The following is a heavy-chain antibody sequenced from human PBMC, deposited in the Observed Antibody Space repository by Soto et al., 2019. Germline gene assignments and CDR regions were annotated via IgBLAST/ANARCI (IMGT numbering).Heavy chain of an antibody. CDR2: IVVGSGNT. J-gene: IGHJ4*02. D-gene: IGHD3-22*01. CDR3: AREYDSSYFDY. V-gene: IGHV1-58*02. Sequence: ASVKVSCKASGGTFSSYAISWVRQAPGQGLEWIGWIVVGSGNTNYAQKFQERVTITRDMSTSTAYMELRSLRSDDTAVYYCAREYDSSYFDYWGQGTLVTVSS. CDR1: GGTFSSYA.